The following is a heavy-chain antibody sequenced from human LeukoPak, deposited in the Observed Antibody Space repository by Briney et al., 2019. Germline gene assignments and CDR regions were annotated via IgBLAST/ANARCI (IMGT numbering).Heavy chain of an antibody. CDR1: GFTFSSYD. J-gene: IGHJ4*02. CDR3: ASERAAAGTSFFDF. CDR2: IRYDGSNK. Sequence: GGSLRLSCAASGFTFSSYDMHWVRQAPGKGLEWVAYIRYDGSNKYYADSVKGRFTVSRDNSKNTLYLQMNSLRAEDTAVYYGASERAAAGTSFFDFWGQGTLVTVSS. V-gene: IGHV3-30*02. D-gene: IGHD6-13*01.